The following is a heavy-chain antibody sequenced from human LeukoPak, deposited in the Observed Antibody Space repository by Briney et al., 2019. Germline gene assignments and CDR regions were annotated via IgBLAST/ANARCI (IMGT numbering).Heavy chain of an antibody. D-gene: IGHD5-18*01. J-gene: IGHJ4*02. CDR3: ARVSTDTAMVTCFDY. CDR1: GFTFSSYG. V-gene: IGHV4-39*07. Sequence: GSLRLSCAASGFTFSSYGMSWVRQAPGKGLEWIGSIYYSGSTYYNPSLKSRVTISVGTSKNQFSLKLSSVTAADTAVYYCARVSTDTAMVTCFDYWGQGTLVTVSS. CDR2: IYYSGST.